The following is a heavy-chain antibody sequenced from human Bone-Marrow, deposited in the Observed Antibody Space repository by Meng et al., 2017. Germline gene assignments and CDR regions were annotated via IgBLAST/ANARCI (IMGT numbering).Heavy chain of an antibody. V-gene: IGHV4-59*12. J-gene: IGHJ4*02. CDR3: ARGPTTMAHDFDY. D-gene: IGHD4-11*01. CDR2: ISYSGST. Sequence: QVQLQESGPGLVKPSETLSLTCTVSSGSINSYFWSWIRQPPGKGPEWIGYISYSGSTNYNPSLKSRVTISVDTSQNNLSLKLSSVTAADSAVYYCARGPTTMAHDFDYWGQGTLVTVSS. CDR1: SGSINSYF.